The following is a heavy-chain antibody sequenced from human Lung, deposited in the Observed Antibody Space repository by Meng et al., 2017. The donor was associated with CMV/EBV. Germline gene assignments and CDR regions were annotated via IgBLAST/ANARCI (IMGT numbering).Heavy chain of an antibody. CDR2: LIAVFDKT. V-gene: IGHV1-69*13. CDR1: GGSFSTHT. D-gene: IGHD1-14*01. J-gene: IGHJ4*02. Sequence: QVQLGESGARGKKPGSSVKVACNPSGGSFSTHTFSWVRQAPGQGLEWMGGLIAVFDKTKAAPRFQDRVTFTADESTSTAYMELSSLTFDDTAVYFCARGRRNEPLFNYWGQGTLVTVSS. CDR3: ARGRRNEPLFNY.